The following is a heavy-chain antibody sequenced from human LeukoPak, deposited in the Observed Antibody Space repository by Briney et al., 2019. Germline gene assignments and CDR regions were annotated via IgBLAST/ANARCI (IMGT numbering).Heavy chain of an antibody. CDR1: GGSISSYY. CDR3: ASGYYDSSGYPNWFDP. D-gene: IGHD3-22*01. CDR2: IYTSGST. V-gene: IGHV4-4*07. J-gene: IGHJ5*02. Sequence: SETLSLTCTVSGGSISSYYWSWIRQPAGKGREWIGRIYTSGSTNYNPSLKSRVTMSVDTSKNQFSLKLSSVTAADTAVYYCASGYYDSSGYPNWFDPWGQGTLVTVSS.